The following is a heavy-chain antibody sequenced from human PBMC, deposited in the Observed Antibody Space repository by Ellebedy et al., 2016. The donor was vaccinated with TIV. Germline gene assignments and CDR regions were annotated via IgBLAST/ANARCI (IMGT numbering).Heavy chain of an antibody. CDR3: ARERYSRVELDY. V-gene: IGHV1-3*01. D-gene: IGHD6-13*01. Sequence: KFQGRVTITRDTSASTPYMELSSLGSEDTAVYYCARERYSRVELDYWGQGTLVTVSS. J-gene: IGHJ4*02.